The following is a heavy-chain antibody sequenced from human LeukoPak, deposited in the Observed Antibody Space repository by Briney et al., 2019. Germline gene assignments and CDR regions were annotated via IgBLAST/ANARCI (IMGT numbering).Heavy chain of an antibody. D-gene: IGHD3-22*01. CDR2: IYYSGST. CDR1: GGSISSYY. Sequence: PSETLSLTCTVSGGSISSYYWSWIRQPPGKGLEWIGYIYYSGSTNYNPSLKSRVTISVDTSKNQFSLKLSSVTAADTAVYYCARDFGYYDSSGYQETVAFDIWGQGTMVTVSS. V-gene: IGHV4-59*01. J-gene: IGHJ3*02. CDR3: ARDFGYYDSSGYQETVAFDI.